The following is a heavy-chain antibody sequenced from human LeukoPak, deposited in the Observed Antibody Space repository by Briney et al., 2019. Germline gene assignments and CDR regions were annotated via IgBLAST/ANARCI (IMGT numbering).Heavy chain of an antibody. V-gene: IGHV4-38-2*01. Sequence: PSETLSLTCAVSNYPITSDYYWVWIRHPPGQGLEGMGESFHSGTAHYNPPPKSGAPMSVDTSRSHFSWSWNSVTAATTAVYFCGRAGLGTAYNRFSYSMDAWGKGTTVTASS. CDR2: SFHSGTA. CDR3: GRAGLGTAYNRFSYSMDA. J-gene: IGHJ6*03. CDR1: NYPITSDYY. D-gene: IGHD3-16*02.